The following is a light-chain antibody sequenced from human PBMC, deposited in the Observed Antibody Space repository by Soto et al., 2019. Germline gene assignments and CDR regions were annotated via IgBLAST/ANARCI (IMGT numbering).Light chain of an antibody. CDR1: SSDVGGYNY. V-gene: IGLV2-14*01. CDR2: EVS. J-gene: IGLJ3*02. Sequence: QSALTQPASVSGSPGQSITISCTGTSSDVGGYNYVSWYQQHPGKAPKLMIYEVSNRPSGVSNRFSGSKSGNTASLTISGLQAEDEADYYCSSYPSSSTLVFGGGTKVTVL. CDR3: SSYPSSSTLV.